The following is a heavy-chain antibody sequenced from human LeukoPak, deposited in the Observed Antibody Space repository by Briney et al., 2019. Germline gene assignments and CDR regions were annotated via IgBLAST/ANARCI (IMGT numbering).Heavy chain of an antibody. CDR2: INHSGST. CDR3: ARAGIVVVPAALYFDY. Sequence: SETLSLTCAVYGGSFSGYYWSWIRQPPGKGLEWIGEINHSGSTNYNPSLKSRVTISVDTSKNQFSLKLSSVTAADTAVYYCARAGIVVVPAALYFDYWGQGTLVTVSS. CDR1: GGSFSGYY. J-gene: IGHJ4*02. V-gene: IGHV4-34*01. D-gene: IGHD2-2*01.